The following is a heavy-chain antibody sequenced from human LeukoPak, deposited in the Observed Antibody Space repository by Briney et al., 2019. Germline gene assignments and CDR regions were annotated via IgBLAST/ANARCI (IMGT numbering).Heavy chain of an antibody. J-gene: IGHJ5*02. Sequence: PSETLSLTCTVSGGSISSSSYYWGWIRQPPGKGLEWIGSIYYSGSTYYNPSLKSRVTISVDTSKNQFSLKLSSVTAADTAVYYCARGRGGGGSSNNWFDPWGQGTLVTVSS. CDR3: ARGRGGGGSSNNWFDP. CDR2: IYYSGST. D-gene: IGHD2-15*01. V-gene: IGHV4-39*01. CDR1: GGSISSSSYY.